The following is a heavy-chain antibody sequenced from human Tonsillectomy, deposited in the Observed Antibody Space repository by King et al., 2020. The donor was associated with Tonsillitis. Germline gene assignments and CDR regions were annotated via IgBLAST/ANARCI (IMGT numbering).Heavy chain of an antibody. CDR2: ISYDGSNK. Sequence: VQLVESGGGVVQPGRSLRLSCAASGFTFSSYGMHWVRQAPGKGLEWVAVISYDGSNKYYADSVKGRFTISRDNSKNTLYLQMNSLRAEDTAVYYCAREGKGEADDAFDIWGQGTMVTVSS. J-gene: IGHJ3*02. V-gene: IGHV3-30*03. CDR3: AREGKGEADDAFDI. CDR1: GFTFSSYG. D-gene: IGHD3-16*01.